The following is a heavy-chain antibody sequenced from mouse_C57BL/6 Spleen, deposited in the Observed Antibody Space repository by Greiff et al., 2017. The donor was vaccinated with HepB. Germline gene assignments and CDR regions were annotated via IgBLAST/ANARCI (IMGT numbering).Heavy chain of an antibody. J-gene: IGHJ2*01. V-gene: IGHV1-80*01. CDR2: IYPGDGDT. Sequence: QVQLKQSGAELVKPGASVKISCKASGYAFSSYWMNWVKQRPGKGLEWIGQIYPGDGDTNYNGKFKGKATLTADKSSSTAYMQLSSLTSEDSAVYFCARGGLLLLYYFDYWGQGTTLTVSS. D-gene: IGHD3-1*01. CDR1: GYAFSSYW. CDR3: ARGGLLLLYYFDY.